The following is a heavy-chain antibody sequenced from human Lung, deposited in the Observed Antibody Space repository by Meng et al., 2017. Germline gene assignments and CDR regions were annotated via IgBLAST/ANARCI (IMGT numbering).Heavy chain of an antibody. CDR3: ARHKGHSYGYLYFDY. V-gene: IGHV4-39*01. D-gene: IGHD5-18*01. J-gene: IGHJ4*02. Sequence: QLQLQESGPGLVSPSATRSLICPVSGDSISSSNYYWGSIRQPPGKGLEWIGSMYYSGNIYYNPSLKSRVTISVDTSKNQFSLKVSSVTAADTAVFYCARHKGHSYGYLYFDYWGQGTLVTVSS. CDR2: MYYSGNI. CDR1: GDSISSSNYY.